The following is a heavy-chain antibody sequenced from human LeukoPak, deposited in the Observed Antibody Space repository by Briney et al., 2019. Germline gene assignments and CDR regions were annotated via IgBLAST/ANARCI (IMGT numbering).Heavy chain of an antibody. V-gene: IGHV4-39*07. J-gene: IGHJ5*02. CDR1: GGSISSSDHY. Sequence: PSETLSLTCTVSGGSISSSDHYWGWIRQPPGKGLEWIGNMYYSGSTNYNPSLKSRVTISVDTSKNQFSLKLSSVTAADTAVYYCARILWFGELRWFDPWGQGTLVTVSS. D-gene: IGHD3-10*01. CDR2: MYYSGST. CDR3: ARILWFGELRWFDP.